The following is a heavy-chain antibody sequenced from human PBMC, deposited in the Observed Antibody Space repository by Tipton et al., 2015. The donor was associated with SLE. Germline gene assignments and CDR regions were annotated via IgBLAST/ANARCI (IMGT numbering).Heavy chain of an antibody. J-gene: IGHJ4*02. CDR1: GGTFSSYA. Sequence: QLVQSGAEVKKPGESLKVSCKASGGTFSSYAISWVRQAPGQGLEWMGGIIPIFGTANYAQKFQGRVTITADESTSTAYMELSSLRSEDTAVYYCARATETYYYGSGSSLDYWGQGTLVTVSS. CDR3: ARATETYYYGSGSSLDY. CDR2: IIPIFGTA. D-gene: IGHD3-10*01. V-gene: IGHV1-69*01.